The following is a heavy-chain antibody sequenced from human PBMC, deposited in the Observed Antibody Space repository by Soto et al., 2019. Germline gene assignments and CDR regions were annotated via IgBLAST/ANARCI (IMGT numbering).Heavy chain of an antibody. CDR1: GGTFSSYA. J-gene: IGHJ4*02. CDR2: IIPIFGTA. V-gene: IGHV1-69*13. CDR3: AGDYCSSTSCSGYFDY. D-gene: IGHD2-2*01. Sequence: ASVKVSCKASGGTFSSYAISWVRQAPGQGLEWMGGIIPIFGTANYAQKFQGRVTITADESTSTAYMELSSLRSEDTAVYYCAGDYCSSTSCSGYFDYWGQGTLVTVSS.